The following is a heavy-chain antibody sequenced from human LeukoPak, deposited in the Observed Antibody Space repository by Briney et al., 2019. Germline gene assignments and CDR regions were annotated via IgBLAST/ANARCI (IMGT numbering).Heavy chain of an antibody. D-gene: IGHD3-22*01. CDR3: AKEHGSSGYYGLRY. CDR2: ISYDGSNK. Sequence: GRSLRLSCAPSGFTFSSYGMHWVGQAPGKGLDWVAVISYDGSNKYYADSVKGRFTNSRDNSKNTLYLQMNRLRAEDTAVYYCAKEHGSSGYYGLRYWGQGTLVTVSS. V-gene: IGHV3-30*18. J-gene: IGHJ4*02. CDR1: GFTFSSYG.